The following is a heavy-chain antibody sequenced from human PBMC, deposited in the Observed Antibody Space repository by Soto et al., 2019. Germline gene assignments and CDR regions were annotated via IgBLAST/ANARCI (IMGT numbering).Heavy chain of an antibody. CDR1: GASISKGKW. V-gene: IGHV4-4*02. D-gene: IGHD2-21*01. CDR3: TRDGDYGYSLAY. CDR2: TSHGVSA. Sequence: QVQLQESGPGLVKPSETLTLTCAVSGASISKGKWWSWVRQPPGEGLEWIGETSHGVSANYNTSLRGPFTIDVGTSKNQLSLAFSVTAADTAMYYCTRDGDYGYSLAYWGQGTLVTVSS. J-gene: IGHJ4*02.